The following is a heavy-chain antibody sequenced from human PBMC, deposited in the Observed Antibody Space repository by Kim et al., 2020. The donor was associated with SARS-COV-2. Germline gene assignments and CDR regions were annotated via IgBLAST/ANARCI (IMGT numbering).Heavy chain of an antibody. CDR3: ARPNNWNDVVDAFDF. Sequence: GGSLRLYCAASGFTFSNYWMHWVRQAPGKGLVWVSRIHSDGSRKSYADSVKGRFTISRDNAKNTLYLQMNSLRAEDTAVYYCARPNNWNDVVDAFDFWGQGTMVTVSS. CDR2: IHSDGSRK. CDR1: GFTFSNYW. D-gene: IGHD1-20*01. J-gene: IGHJ3*01. V-gene: IGHV3-74*01.